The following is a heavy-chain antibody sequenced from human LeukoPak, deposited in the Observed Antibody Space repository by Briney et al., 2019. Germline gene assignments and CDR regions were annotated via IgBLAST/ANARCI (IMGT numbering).Heavy chain of an antibody. CDR3: ARAAYYYDSSGYLSPPDY. CDR2: IIPIFGTR. V-gene: IGHV1-69*05. CDR1: GGTFSSYA. D-gene: IGHD3-22*01. Sequence: SVKVSCKASGGTFSSYAISWVRQAPGQGLEWMGGIIPIFGTRNYAQKLQGRVTITTDESTSTAYMELSSLRSEDTAVYYCARAAYYYDSSGYLSPPDYWGQGTLVTVSS. J-gene: IGHJ4*02.